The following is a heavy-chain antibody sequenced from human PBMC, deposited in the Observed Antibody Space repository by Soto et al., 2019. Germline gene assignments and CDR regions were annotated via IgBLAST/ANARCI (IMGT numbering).Heavy chain of an antibody. Sequence: SETLSLTCSVSGFAISRGYYWSWVRQPPGKGLEWIGSIYPSVSSYHNPSLETRVRLSIDTSKNQFTLNLTSVTAADTALYYCAKEKVGTTFFDNWGQGIQVTVSS. CDR2: IYPSVSS. J-gene: IGHJ4*02. V-gene: IGHV4-38-2*02. CDR3: AKEKVGTTFFDN. D-gene: IGHD1-1*01. CDR1: GFAISRGYY.